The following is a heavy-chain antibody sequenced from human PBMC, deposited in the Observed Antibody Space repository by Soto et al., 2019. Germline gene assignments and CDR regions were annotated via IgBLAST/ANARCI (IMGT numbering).Heavy chain of an antibody. CDR2: ISYDGNNK. V-gene: IGHV3-30*18. CDR1: GFTFSSYG. CDR3: EKSDSNYGYNWFDP. Sequence: GGSLRLSCAASGFTFSSYGMHWVRQAPGKGLEWVALISYDGNNKFYAASVKGRFTISRANSKHTLHLQMNSLRAEDTAVYYCEKSDSNYGYNWFDPWGQGTLVTVSS. D-gene: IGHD4-4*01. J-gene: IGHJ5*02.